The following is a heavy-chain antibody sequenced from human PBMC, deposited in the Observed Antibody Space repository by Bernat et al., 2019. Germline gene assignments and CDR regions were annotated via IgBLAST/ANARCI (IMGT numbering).Heavy chain of an antibody. CDR3: ARAGGDGDWYFDL. CDR2: ISSSSSYI. J-gene: IGHJ2*01. D-gene: IGHD3-16*01. CDR1: GFTFSSYS. V-gene: IGHV3-21*01. Sequence: EVQLVESGGGLVKPGGSLRLSCAASGFTFSSYSMNWVRPAPGKGLEWVSSISSSSSYIYYADSVKGRFTISRDNAKNSLYLQMNSLRAEDTAVYCCARAGGDGDWYFDLCDRGTLVTVSS.